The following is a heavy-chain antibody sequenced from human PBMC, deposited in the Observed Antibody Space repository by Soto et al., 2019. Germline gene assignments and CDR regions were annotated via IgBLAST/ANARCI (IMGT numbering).Heavy chain of an antibody. J-gene: IGHJ4*02. D-gene: IGHD6-19*01. CDR1: GFTFSSYA. V-gene: IGHV3-23*01. CDR2: ISGSGGST. CDR3: AKGPQWLVLGNFDY. Sequence: LRLSCAASGFTFSSYAMSWVRQAPGKGLEWVSAISGSGGSTYYADSVKGRFTISRDNSKNTLYLQMNSLRAEDTAVYYCAKGPQWLVLGNFDYWGQGTRVTVAS.